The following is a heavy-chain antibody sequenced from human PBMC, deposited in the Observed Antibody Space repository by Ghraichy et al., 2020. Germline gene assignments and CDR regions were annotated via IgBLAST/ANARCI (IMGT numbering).Heavy chain of an antibody. V-gene: IGHV4-4*07. CDR1: GGSISSYY. D-gene: IGHD3-10*01. CDR3: ARAPSRGFRGAFDI. J-gene: IGHJ3*02. Sequence: SETLSLTCTVSGGSISSYYWSWIRQPAGKGLEWIGRIYTSGSTNYNPSLKSRVTMSVDTSKNQFSLKLSSVTAADTAVYYCARAPSRGFRGAFDIWGQGTMVTVSS. CDR2: IYTSGST.